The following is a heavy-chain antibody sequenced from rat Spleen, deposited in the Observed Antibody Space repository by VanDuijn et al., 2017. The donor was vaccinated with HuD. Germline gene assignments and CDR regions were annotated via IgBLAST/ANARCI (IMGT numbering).Heavy chain of an antibody. CDR3: ARDNNYKAY. D-gene: IGHD1-10*01. CDR1: FYSITSSYR. Sequence: DVQLQESGPDLVKPSQSLSLTCSVTFYSITSSYRWSWIRKFPGNKLEWMGYINSEGTTNYNPSLKSRISITRDTSKNQFFLQVNSVTTEDTATYYCARDNNYKAYWGQGVLVTVSS. CDR2: INSEGTT. V-gene: IGHV3-3*01. J-gene: IGHJ2*01.